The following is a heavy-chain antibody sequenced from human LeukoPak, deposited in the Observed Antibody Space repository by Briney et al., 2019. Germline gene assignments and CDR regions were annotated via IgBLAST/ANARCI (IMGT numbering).Heavy chain of an antibody. V-gene: IGHV4-39*07. J-gene: IGHJ3*02. D-gene: IGHD3-10*01. CDR1: GGSISSYF. Sequence: SETLSLTCTVSGGSISSYFWGWIRQPPGKGLEWIGSIYYSGSTYYNPSLKSRVTISVDTSQNEFSLRLNSVTAADTAVYYCARDGGYYGSGNAFDIWGQGTMVTVSS. CDR2: IYYSGST. CDR3: ARDGGYYGSGNAFDI.